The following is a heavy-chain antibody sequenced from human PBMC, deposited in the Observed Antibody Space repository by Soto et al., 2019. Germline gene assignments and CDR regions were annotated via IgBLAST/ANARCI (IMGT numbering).Heavy chain of an antibody. Sequence: GESLKISCKGSGYSFTSYWIGWVRQMPGKGLEWMGIIYPGDSDTRYSPSFQGQVTISADKSISTAYLQWTSLKASDTAMYSCARFSAIPSIAARVGDYYYGMDVWGQGNTVTVSS. V-gene: IGHV5-51*01. CDR1: GYSFTSYW. D-gene: IGHD6-6*01. CDR2: IYPGDSDT. J-gene: IGHJ6*01. CDR3: ARFSAIPSIAARVGDYYYGMDV.